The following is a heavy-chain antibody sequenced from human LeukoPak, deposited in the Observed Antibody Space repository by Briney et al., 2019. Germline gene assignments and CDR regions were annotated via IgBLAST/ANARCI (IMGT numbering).Heavy chain of an antibody. V-gene: IGHV1-2*02. CDR2: INPNSGGT. CDR3: ARALSTPARIAGY. J-gene: IGHJ4*02. CDR1: GYTFTGYY. Sequence: ASVEVSCKASGYTFTGYYMHWVRQAPGQGLEWMGWINPNSGGTNYAQKFQGRVTMTRDTSISTAYMELSRLRSDDTAVYYCARALSTPARIAGYWGQGTLVTVSS. D-gene: IGHD2-2*01.